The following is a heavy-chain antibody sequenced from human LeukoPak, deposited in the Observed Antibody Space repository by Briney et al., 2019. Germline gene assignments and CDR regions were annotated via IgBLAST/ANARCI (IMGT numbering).Heavy chain of an antibody. CDR2: INPTGGST. J-gene: IGHJ4*02. Sequence: ASVKVSCKASGYTFTSYNIHWVRQAPGQGLEWMGIINPTGGSTGYAQKFQGRVTMTRDTSTTTVYMEMSSLRSEETAVYNCARDIAGGWNYFDYWGQGTLVTVSS. V-gene: IGHV1-46*01. CDR1: GYTFTSYN. D-gene: IGHD1-14*01. CDR3: ARDIAGGWNYFDY.